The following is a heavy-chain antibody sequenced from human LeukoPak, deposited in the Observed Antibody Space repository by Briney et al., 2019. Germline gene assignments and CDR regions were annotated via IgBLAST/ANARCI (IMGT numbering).Heavy chain of an antibody. CDR1: GGSISSYY. J-gene: IGHJ4*02. Sequence: PSETLSLTCTVSGGSISSYYWSWIRPPPGKGLEWSGCIYYSGSTNYDPSLKSRVTMSVDTSKNQFSLKLSSVAAADTAVYYCAREQLSITMVRGVHFDYWGQGTLVTVSS. CDR3: AREQLSITMVRGVHFDY. V-gene: IGHV4-59*01. D-gene: IGHD3-10*01. CDR2: IYYSGST.